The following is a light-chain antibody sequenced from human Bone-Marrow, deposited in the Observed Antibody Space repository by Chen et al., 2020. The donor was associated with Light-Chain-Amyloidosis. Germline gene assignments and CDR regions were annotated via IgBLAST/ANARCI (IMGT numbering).Light chain of an antibody. V-gene: IGLV3-21*02. Sequence: SYVLTQPSSVSVAPGQTATIACGGNNIGSTSVHWYQRTPGQAPLLVVYEDSDRPSGIPERLSGSNSGNTATLTISRVEAGDEADYYCQVWDRSSDRPVFGGGTKLTVL. CDR2: EDS. CDR1: NIGSTS. CDR3: QVWDRSSDRPV. J-gene: IGLJ3*02.